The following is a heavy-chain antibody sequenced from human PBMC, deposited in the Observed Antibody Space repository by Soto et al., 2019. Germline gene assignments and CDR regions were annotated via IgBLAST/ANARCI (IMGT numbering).Heavy chain of an antibody. J-gene: IGHJ3*02. CDR2: IIPIFGTA. CDR1: GCTFSSYA. CDR3: ARAGRATKQLVLRLRGNAFDI. Sequence: SVKVSCKASGCTFSSYAISWVRQAPGQGLEWMGGIIPIFGTANYAQKFQGRVTITADKSTSTAYMELSSLRSEDTAVYYCARAGRATKQLVLRLRGNAFDIWGQGTMVTVS. D-gene: IGHD6-6*01. V-gene: IGHV1-69*06.